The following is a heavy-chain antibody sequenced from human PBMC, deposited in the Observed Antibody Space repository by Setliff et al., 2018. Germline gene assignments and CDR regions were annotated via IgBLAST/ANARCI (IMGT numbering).Heavy chain of an antibody. V-gene: IGHV4-38-2*01. J-gene: IGHJ4*02. CDR1: GYSISSGYN. D-gene: IGHD7-27*01. Sequence: SETLSLTCAVSGYSISSGYNWGWIRQPPGKGLEWIASIYYRGSTSYNSSLKSRVSISVDTSKNQFSLNLNSVTAADTAVYYCATLTGDRGVDYWGQGRLVTVAS. CDR2: IYYRGST. CDR3: ATLTGDRGVDY.